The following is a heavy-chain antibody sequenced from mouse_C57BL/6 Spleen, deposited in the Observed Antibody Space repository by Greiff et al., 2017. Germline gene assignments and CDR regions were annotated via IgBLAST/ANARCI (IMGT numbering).Heavy chain of an antibody. V-gene: IGHV1-59*01. CDR3: ARRGD. CDR1: GYTFTSYW. CDR2: IDPSDSYT. J-gene: IGHJ2*01. Sequence: VQLQQPGAELVRPGTSVKLSCKASGYTFTSYWMHWVKQRPGQGLEWIGVIDPSDSYTNYNQKFKGKATLTVDTPSSTAYMQLSSLTSEDSAVYYCARRGDWGQGTTLTVSS.